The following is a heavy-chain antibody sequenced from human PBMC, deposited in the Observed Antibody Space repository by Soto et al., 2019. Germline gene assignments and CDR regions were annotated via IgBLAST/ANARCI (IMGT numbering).Heavy chain of an antibody. D-gene: IGHD2-8*01. V-gene: IGHV3-33*01. CDR3: VRGSFWSNGVRYSCGWLRP. Sequence: GGSLRVSCTPSGFTFSTFALHWVRQAPGKGLAWVAIIWPDGNDKYYADSVKGRFTISSDNSKNTLSLQMNSLRAEDTAVSYCVRGSFWSNGVRYSCGWLRPCDQGPM. CDR2: IWPDGNDK. J-gene: IGHJ5*02. CDR1: GFTFSTFA.